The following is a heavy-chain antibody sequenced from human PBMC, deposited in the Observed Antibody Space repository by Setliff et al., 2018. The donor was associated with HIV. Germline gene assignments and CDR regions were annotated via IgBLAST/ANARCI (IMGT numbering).Heavy chain of an antibody. CDR2: IYPNTGGT. J-gene: IGHJ6*02. CDR1: GYTFTDYY. V-gene: IGHV1-2*02. Sequence: ASVKVSCKASGYTFTDYYIHWVRQAPGQGLEWMGWIYPNTGGTNYAQKFQGRVTMTRDTSISTAYMELSTLRSDDTAVYYCAVYSSSWFRYYGRDVWGQGTTVTVSS. D-gene: IGHD6-13*01. CDR3: AVYSSSWFRYYGRDV.